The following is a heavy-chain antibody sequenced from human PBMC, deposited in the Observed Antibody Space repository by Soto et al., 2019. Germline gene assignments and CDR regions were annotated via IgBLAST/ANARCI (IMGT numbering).Heavy chain of an antibody. Sequence: EVQLLESGGGLVQPGGSLRLSCAASGFTFNNYAMTWVRQAPGKGLEWVSVISGGGDTTSYADSLKGRFTVSRDGAKNTLYVQMSSLRAEDTALYYCAKGRGGSGSLTPRVDFWGQGTLVTVSS. D-gene: IGHD3-10*01. J-gene: IGHJ4*02. CDR3: AKGRGGSGSLTPRVDF. CDR1: GFTFNNYA. CDR2: ISGGGDTT. V-gene: IGHV3-23*01.